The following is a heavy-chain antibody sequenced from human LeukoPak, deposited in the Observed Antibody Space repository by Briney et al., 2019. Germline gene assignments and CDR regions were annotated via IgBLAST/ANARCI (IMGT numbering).Heavy chain of an antibody. J-gene: IGHJ4*02. CDR3: ARSTGVATIGFEY. CDR1: GITFSNYA. D-gene: IGHD5-24*01. Sequence: GGSLRLSCVASGITFSNYAVSWVRQAPEKGLDWVSVISGSAHKIRYADSVKGRFTISRDNSENIVYLQMNSLRAEDTAVYYCARSTGVATIGFEYWGQGTLVTVSS. V-gene: IGHV3-23*01. CDR2: ISGSAHKI.